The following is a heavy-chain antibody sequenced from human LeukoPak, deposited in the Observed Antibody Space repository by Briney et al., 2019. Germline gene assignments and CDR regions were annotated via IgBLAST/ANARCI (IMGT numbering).Heavy chain of an antibody. J-gene: IGHJ4*02. V-gene: IGHV4-59*01. CDR1: ARSINSNY. CDR3: ARLSPSYIVVVIAVGGYSYY. Sequence: PSETLSLTCTVSARSINSNYWSCLRQPQGKGLESIGYTYYSGSTNSNPSLRSRVTISVDTSKNQFSLKLSSVTAADTAVYYCARLSPSYIVVVIAVGGYSYYWGQGTLVTVSS. D-gene: IGHD2-21*01. CDR2: TYYSGST.